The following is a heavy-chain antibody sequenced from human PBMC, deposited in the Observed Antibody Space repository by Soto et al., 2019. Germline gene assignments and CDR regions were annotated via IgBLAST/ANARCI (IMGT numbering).Heavy chain of an antibody. J-gene: IGHJ5*02. CDR2: IYYSGST. Sequence: SETLSLTCTVSGDSISNSSYYWGWVRQSPGKGLEWIGSIYYSGSTYYSPSLKSRVTISVDTSKNQFSLKLSAVTAADTAVYYCAKSTYHNWFDPWGQGTLVTVSS. CDR1: GDSISNSSYY. CDR3: AKSTYHNWFDP. V-gene: IGHV4-39*01. D-gene: IGHD3-16*01.